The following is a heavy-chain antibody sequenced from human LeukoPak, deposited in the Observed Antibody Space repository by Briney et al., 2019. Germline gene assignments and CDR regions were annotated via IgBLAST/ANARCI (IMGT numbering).Heavy chain of an antibody. V-gene: IGHV4-59*12. Sequence: PSETLSLTCTVSGGSISSYYWSWIGQPPGKGLEWIGYIYYSGSTNYKPSLKSRVTISVDTSKNQFSLKLSSVTAADTAVYYCASYSSSWSENYFDYWGQGTLVTVSS. CDR3: ASYSSSWSENYFDY. CDR1: GGSISSYY. CDR2: IYYSGST. D-gene: IGHD6-13*01. J-gene: IGHJ4*02.